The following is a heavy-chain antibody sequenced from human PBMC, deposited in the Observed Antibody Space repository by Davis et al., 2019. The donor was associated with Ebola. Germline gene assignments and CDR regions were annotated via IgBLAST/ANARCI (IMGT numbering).Heavy chain of an antibody. Sequence: AASVTVSCTASGYTFTSYYMHSVRQAPAQGLEWMGVINPSGGSTSYAQKFQGRVTMTRDTSTSTVYMELSSLRSEDTAVYYCARDQDYDILTGYYMLDVWGQGTTVTVSS. CDR1: GYTFTSYY. J-gene: IGHJ6*02. D-gene: IGHD3-9*01. CDR3: ARDQDYDILTGYYMLDV. V-gene: IGHV1-46*01. CDR2: INPSGGST.